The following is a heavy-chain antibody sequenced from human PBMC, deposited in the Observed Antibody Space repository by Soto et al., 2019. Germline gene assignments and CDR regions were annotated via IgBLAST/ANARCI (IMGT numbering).Heavy chain of an antibody. D-gene: IGHD5-18*01. V-gene: IGHV3-11*01. CDR3: AGGVGWIQLWGVSYYFDY. Sequence: QVQLVESGGGLVKPGGSLRLSCAASGFTFSDYYMSWIRQAPGKGLEGVSYISSSGSTIYYADSVKGRFTISRDNAKKSRDLQMNSLRAEDTAVYYCAGGVGWIQLWGVSYYFDYWGQGTLVTVSS. J-gene: IGHJ4*02. CDR1: GFTFSDYY. CDR2: ISSSGSTI.